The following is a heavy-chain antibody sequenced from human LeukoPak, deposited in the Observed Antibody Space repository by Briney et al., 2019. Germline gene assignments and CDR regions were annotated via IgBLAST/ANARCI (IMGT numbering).Heavy chain of an antibody. CDR1: GFTFSSYG. Sequence: GGSLRLSCAASGFTFSSYGMHWVRQAPGKGLEWVAFIRYDGSNKYYADSVKGRFTISSDNSKNTLYLQMNSLRAEDTAVYYCANASIVPAALLTDYWGQGTLVTVSS. D-gene: IGHD2-2*01. CDR2: IRYDGSNK. CDR3: ANASIVPAALLTDY. J-gene: IGHJ4*02. V-gene: IGHV3-30*02.